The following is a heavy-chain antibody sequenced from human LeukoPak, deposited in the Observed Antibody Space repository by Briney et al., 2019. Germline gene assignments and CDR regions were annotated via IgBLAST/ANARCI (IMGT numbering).Heavy chain of an antibody. CDR2: ISGSGGST. J-gene: IGHJ4*02. CDR3: AKDPGSYYYDSSGYYLYYFDY. V-gene: IGHV3-23*01. CDR1: EFTFSSYA. D-gene: IGHD3-22*01. Sequence: GGSLRLSCAASEFTFSSYAMSWVRQAPGKGLEWVSAISGSGGSTYYADSVKGRFTISRDNSKNTLYLQMNSLRAEDTAVYYCAKDPGSYYYDSSGYYLYYFDYWGQGTLVTVSS.